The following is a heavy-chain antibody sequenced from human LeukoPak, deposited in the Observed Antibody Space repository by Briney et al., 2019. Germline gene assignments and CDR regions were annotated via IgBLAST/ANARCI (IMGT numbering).Heavy chain of an antibody. CDR1: GYTFTSYG. J-gene: IGHJ4*02. Sequence: ASVKVSCKASGYTFTSYGIIWVRQAPGRGLEWMGWISAYNGNTNYAQKLQGRVTMTTDTSTSTAYMELRSLRSDDTAVYYCARARYYGSGGDYWGQGTLVTVSS. V-gene: IGHV1-18*01. CDR3: ARARYYGSGGDY. CDR2: ISAYNGNT. D-gene: IGHD3-10*01.